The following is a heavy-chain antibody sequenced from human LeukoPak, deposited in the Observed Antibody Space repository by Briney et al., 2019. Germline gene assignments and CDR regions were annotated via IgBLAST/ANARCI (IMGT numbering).Heavy chain of an antibody. D-gene: IGHD1-7*01. CDR1: GYTFTGYY. J-gene: IGHJ4*02. CDR3: AAHNWNYGY. Sequence: ASVKVSCKASGYTFTGYYMHWVRQAPGQGLEWMGWINPNSGGTNYAQKFQGRVTMTEDTSTDTAYMELSSLRSEDTAVYYCAAHNWNYGYWGQGTLVTVSS. V-gene: IGHV1-2*02. CDR2: INPNSGGT.